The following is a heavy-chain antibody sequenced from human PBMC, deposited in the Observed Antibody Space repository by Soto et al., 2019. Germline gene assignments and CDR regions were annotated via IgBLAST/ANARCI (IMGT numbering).Heavy chain of an antibody. J-gene: IGHJ6*02. CDR1: GFTFSVYA. V-gene: IGHV3-23*01. CDR2: VTADGGST. CDR3: ASLGVGDWANYYYYYGMDA. Sequence: EVQLLESGGGFVQPGGSLRLSCAATGFTFSVYAMTWVRQAPGQGLEWVSAVTADGGSTYSADSVKGRFTISRDNSKNTLFLQMNSLRAEDTAVYYCASLGVGDWANYYYYYGMDAWGQGPTVTVSS. D-gene: IGHD2-21*02.